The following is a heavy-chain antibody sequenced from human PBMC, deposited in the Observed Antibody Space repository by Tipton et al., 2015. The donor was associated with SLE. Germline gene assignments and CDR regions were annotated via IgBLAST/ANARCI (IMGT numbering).Heavy chain of an antibody. CDR3: ASRVAVAGSFDY. CDR1: GYRFLNYA. J-gene: IGHJ4*02. V-gene: IGHV1-18*01. Sequence: QLVQSGAEVKKPGASVKVSCKASGYRFLNYAMAWVRQAPGQGLEWMGWISSDNGNTNYAQKLQGRVTMTTDTSTSTAYMELRSLRSEDTAGYYCASRVAVAGSFDYWGQGTLVTVSS. D-gene: IGHD6-19*01. CDR2: ISSDNGNT.